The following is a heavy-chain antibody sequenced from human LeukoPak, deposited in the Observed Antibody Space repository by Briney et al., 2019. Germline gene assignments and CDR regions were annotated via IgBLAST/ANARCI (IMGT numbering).Heavy chain of an antibody. Sequence: GGSLRLSCAGTGFSFNIYALHWVRQAPGKGLEWVAVIPHDGAKEYYADSVKGRFTISRDNSKNTLFLQMNTLRAEDTAVYYCAKDLLGSSWDFDYWGQGTLVTVSS. V-gene: IGHV3-30-3*01. J-gene: IGHJ4*02. CDR2: IPHDGAKE. CDR1: GFSFNIYA. D-gene: IGHD6-13*01. CDR3: AKDLLGSSWDFDY.